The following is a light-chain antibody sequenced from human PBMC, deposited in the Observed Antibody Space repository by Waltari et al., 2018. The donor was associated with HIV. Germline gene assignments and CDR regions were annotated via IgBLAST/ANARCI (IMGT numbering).Light chain of an antibody. CDR3: QQFSLSPPLT. J-gene: IGLJ2*01. CDR2: RNN. CDR1: SSNIGSSY. Sequence: QSVLTQPPSASGTPGQRVTISCSGSSSNIGSSYVYWYQQLPGTAPKLLMYRNNQRPSGVPDRFSGSGSGTDFTLTINSLQAEDVAVYYCQQFSLSPPLTFGGGTK. V-gene: IGLV1-47*01.